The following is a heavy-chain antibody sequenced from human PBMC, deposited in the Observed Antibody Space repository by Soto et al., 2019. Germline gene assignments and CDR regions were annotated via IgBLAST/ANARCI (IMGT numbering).Heavy chain of an antibody. Sequence: GGSLRLSCAASGFTFSSYGMHWVRQAPGKGLEWVAVICYDGSNKYYADSVKGRFTISRDNSKNTLNLQMNSLRAEDTAVYYCARDLPYYYDSSGSPVVGRFDYWGQGTLVTVSS. CDR2: ICYDGSNK. CDR3: ARDLPYYYDSSGSPVVGRFDY. CDR1: GFTFSSYG. V-gene: IGHV3-33*01. D-gene: IGHD3-22*01. J-gene: IGHJ4*02.